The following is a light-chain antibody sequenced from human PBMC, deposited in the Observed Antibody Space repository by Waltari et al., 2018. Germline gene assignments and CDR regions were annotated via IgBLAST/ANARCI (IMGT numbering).Light chain of an antibody. CDR3: QQYNSYSGFT. V-gene: IGKV1-5*03. J-gene: IGKJ3*01. CDR1: QSISSW. CDR2: KAS. Sequence: DIQMTQSPSTLSASVGDRVTLTCRASQSISSWLAWYQQKPGKAPKLLIYKASSLESGVPSRFSGSGSGTEFTLTISCLQPDDFATYYCQQYNSYSGFTFGPGTKVDIK.